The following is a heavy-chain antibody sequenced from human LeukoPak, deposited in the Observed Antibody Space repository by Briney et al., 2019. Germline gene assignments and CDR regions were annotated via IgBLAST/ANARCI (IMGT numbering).Heavy chain of an antibody. CDR2: IYTSGTT. Sequence: PSETLSLTCTVSGGSISSGNYYYSWIRQPAGKGLEWLGRIYTSGTTNYNPSLKSRVTISVDTSKNQFSLKLSSVTAADTAVYYCAREDAVSSDDAFDLWGQGTMVTVS. V-gene: IGHV4-61*02. CDR1: GGSISSGNYY. CDR3: AREDAVSSDDAFDL. D-gene: IGHD6-19*01. J-gene: IGHJ3*01.